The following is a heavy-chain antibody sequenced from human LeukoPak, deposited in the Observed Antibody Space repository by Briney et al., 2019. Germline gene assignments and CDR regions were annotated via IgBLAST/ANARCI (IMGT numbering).Heavy chain of an antibody. Sequence: PGGSLRLSCAASGFTFSSYWMSWVRQAPGRRLEWVSVIYRVGTTHYADSVKGRFTISRDNSKNTLYLQMNSLRAEDTAVYYCARDHIGAAAGRGYWYFDLWGRGTLVTVSS. V-gene: IGHV3-53*01. CDR3: ARDHIGAAAGRGYWYFDL. D-gene: IGHD6-13*01. J-gene: IGHJ2*01. CDR1: GFTFSSYW. CDR2: IYRVGTT.